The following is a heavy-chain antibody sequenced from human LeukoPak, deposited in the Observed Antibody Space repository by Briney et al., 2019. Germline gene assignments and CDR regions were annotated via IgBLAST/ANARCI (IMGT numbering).Heavy chain of an antibody. CDR1: GGSISSGGYY. Sequence: KPSETLSLTCTVSGGSISSGGYYWSWIRQPPGKGLEWIGYIYYSGSTNYNPSLKSRVTISVDTSKNQFSLKLSSVTAADTAVYYCARNIAVAGPGDYYYYYYGMDVWGQGTTVTVSS. D-gene: IGHD6-19*01. J-gene: IGHJ6*02. CDR2: IYYSGST. CDR3: ARNIAVAGPGDYYYYYYGMDV. V-gene: IGHV4-61*08.